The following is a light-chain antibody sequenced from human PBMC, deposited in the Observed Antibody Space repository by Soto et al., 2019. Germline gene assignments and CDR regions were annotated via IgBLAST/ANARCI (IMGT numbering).Light chain of an antibody. Sequence: IQMTPSPVTLSASVGDRVTIPGRASQSISSWVAWYQHKPGKAPKLLIYKASSSESGVPSRFSGSGSGTEFTLTISNLQPDDFATYYCQQYNDYSLAFGGGTKV. J-gene: IGKJ4*01. CDR2: KAS. V-gene: IGKV1-5*03. CDR3: QQYNDYSLA. CDR1: QSISSW.